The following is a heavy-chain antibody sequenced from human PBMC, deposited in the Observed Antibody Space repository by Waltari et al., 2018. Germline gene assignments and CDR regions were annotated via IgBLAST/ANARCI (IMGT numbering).Heavy chain of an antibody. Sequence: EVQLAESGGGLVQPGRSLRRSCTASGFNFGDYAMPWVRQVPGKGLEWVGFIRSKTYGGAPEYAASVKGRFTISRDDSKSVAYLQMNSLRTEDTALYYCTRADGMTDLDYWGQGALVTVSS. J-gene: IGHJ4*02. CDR2: IRSKTYGGAP. CDR3: TRADGMTDLDY. V-gene: IGHV3-49*04. CDR1: GFNFGDYA.